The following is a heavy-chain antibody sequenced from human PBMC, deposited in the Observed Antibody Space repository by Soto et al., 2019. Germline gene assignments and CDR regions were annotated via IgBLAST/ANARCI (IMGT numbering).Heavy chain of an antibody. CDR3: ARGEEGSGRIFDY. CDR1: GDSVSSNTAG. Sequence: QVQLQQSGPGLVKPSQTLSLTCTISGDSVSSNTAGWNWIRQSPSRGLEWLGRTYYRSKWYNDYAVFVKSXIXXXXXXXXXXXXXXXXXXXXEXXAVYYCARGEEGSGRIFDYWGQGTLVTVSS. D-gene: IGHD3-10*01. J-gene: IGHJ4*02. V-gene: IGHV6-1*01. CDR2: TYYRSKWYN.